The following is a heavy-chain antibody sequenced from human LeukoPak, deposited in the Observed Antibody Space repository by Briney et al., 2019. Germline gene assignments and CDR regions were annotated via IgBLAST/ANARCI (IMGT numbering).Heavy chain of an antibody. D-gene: IGHD6-6*01. CDR1: GGSFSGYY. Sequence: KTSETLSLTCAVYGGSFSGYYWSWIRQPPGKGLEWIGEINHSGSTNYYPSLKSRVTISVDTSKNQFSLKLSSVTAADPAVYYCARFRIAARLRYYYYMDVWGKGTTVTVSS. CDR2: INHSGST. J-gene: IGHJ6*03. V-gene: IGHV4-34*01. CDR3: ARFRIAARLRYYYYMDV.